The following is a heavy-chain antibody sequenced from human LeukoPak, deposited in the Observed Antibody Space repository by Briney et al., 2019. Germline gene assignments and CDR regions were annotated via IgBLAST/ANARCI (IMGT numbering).Heavy chain of an antibody. Sequence: GGCLRLSCAAPGFTFDDYAMHWVRQAPGKGLEWVSGISWNSGSIGYADSVKGRFTISRDNAKNSLYLQMNSLRAEDTALYYCAKDSIGSYDILTGYLLGWGQGTLVTVSS. J-gene: IGHJ4*02. CDR3: AKDSIGSYDILTGYLLG. CDR2: ISWNSGSI. D-gene: IGHD3-9*01. CDR1: GFTFDDYA. V-gene: IGHV3-9*01.